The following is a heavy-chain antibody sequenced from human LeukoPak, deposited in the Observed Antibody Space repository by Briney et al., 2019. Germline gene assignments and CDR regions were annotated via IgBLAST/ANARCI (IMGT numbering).Heavy chain of an antibody. CDR3: ARIRDGYNDAYDL. J-gene: IGHJ3*01. D-gene: IGHD5-24*01. CDR1: GYTFTGYY. CDR2: INPDGGNT. V-gene: IGHV1-46*01. Sequence: ASVKVSCKASGYTFTGYYMHWVRQAPGQVLEWMGLINPDGGNTNYAQNFQGRVTLTRDTSTSTVYVELSSLRSEDTAVYYCARIRDGYNDAYDLWGQGTVVTVPS.